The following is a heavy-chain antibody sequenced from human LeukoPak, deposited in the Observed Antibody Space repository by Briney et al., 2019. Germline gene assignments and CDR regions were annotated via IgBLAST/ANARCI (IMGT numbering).Heavy chain of an antibody. V-gene: IGHV4-4*02. J-gene: IGHJ4*02. D-gene: IGHD1-7*01. CDR1: GGSISSSNW. CDR3: ARVHFGLELGPGDY. Sequence: ASGTLSLTCAVSGGSISSSNWWSWVRQPPGKGLEWIGEIYHSGSTNYNPSLKSRVTISVDTSKNQFSLKLSSVTAADTAVYYCARVHFGLELGPGDYWGQGTLVTVSS. CDR2: IYHSGST.